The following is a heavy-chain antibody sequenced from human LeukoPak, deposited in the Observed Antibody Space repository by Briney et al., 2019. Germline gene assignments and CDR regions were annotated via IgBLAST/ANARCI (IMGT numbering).Heavy chain of an antibody. Sequence: PGGSLRLSCAASGFTFSSYGMHWVRQAPGKGLEWVAVIWYDGSNKDYAGTVKGRFTISRDNSKNTLYLQMNSLRAEDTAVYYCAREVTSYFDYWGQGTLVTVSS. CDR1: GFTFSSYG. J-gene: IGHJ4*02. CDR3: AREVTSYFDY. V-gene: IGHV3-33*01. D-gene: IGHD2-21*02. CDR2: IWYDGSNK.